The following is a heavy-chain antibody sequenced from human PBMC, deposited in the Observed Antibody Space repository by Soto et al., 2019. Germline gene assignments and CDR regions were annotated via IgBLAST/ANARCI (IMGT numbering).Heavy chain of an antibody. CDR3: ARLNGYCISTNCHGYYGMDV. CDR2: IYSSENT. D-gene: IGHD2-2*03. V-gene: IGHV4-39*01. Sequence: SETLSLTCSVSGGFVSSSSYSWGWIRQSPGKGLEWIGTIYSSENTYYNPSLLSRVTISVDTSKNEFSLRLSSVTAADTAVYYCARLNGYCISTNCHGYYGMDVWGQGTTVTV. J-gene: IGHJ6*02. CDR1: GGFVSSSSYS.